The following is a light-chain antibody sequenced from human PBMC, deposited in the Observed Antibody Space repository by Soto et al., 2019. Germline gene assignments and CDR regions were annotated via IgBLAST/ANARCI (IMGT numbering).Light chain of an antibody. Sequence: DIQMTQSPSSLSASVGDRVTITCRASQSISSSLNWYQQKPGKAPKLLIYAASSLQSGVPSRFSGSGSGTDFTLTISRLQPEDFATYYCQQSYSTPHWTFGQGTKVEIK. CDR2: AAS. V-gene: IGKV1-39*01. J-gene: IGKJ1*01. CDR3: QQSYSTPHWT. CDR1: QSISSS.